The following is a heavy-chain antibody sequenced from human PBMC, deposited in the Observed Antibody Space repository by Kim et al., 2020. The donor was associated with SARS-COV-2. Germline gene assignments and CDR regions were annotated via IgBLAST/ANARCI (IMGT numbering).Heavy chain of an antibody. Sequence: GGSLRLSCAASGFTVSDYHISWVRQAPGKGLEWIAHISSNGFSTYARSVKGRFTISRDNAKNSLFLQMSSLGAADTAVYYCARSVNHFSRGSDYWGQATLVTVSS. CDR3: ARSVNHFSRGSDY. D-gene: IGHD3-10*01. CDR1: GFTVSDYH. CDR2: ISSNGFS. J-gene: IGHJ4*02. V-gene: IGHV3-11*06.